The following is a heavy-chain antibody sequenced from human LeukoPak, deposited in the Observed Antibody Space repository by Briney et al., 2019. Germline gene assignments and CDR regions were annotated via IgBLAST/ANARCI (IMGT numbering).Heavy chain of an antibody. CDR3: ARKDSSGWFDY. CDR2: IIPIFGTA. D-gene: IGHD6-19*01. Sequence: GASMKVSCKASGGTLSSYAISWVRQAPGQGLEWMGRIIPIFGTANYAQKFQGRVTITTDESTSTAYMELSSLRSEDTAVYYCARKDSSGWFDYWGQGTLITVSS. V-gene: IGHV1-69*05. CDR1: GGTLSSYA. J-gene: IGHJ5*01.